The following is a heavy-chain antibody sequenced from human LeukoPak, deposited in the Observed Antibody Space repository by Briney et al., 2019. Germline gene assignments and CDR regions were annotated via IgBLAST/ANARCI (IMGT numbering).Heavy chain of an antibody. V-gene: IGHV4-34*01. Sequence: SETLSLTCAVYGGSFSGYYWSWIRQPPGKGLEWIGEINHSGSTNYNPSLKSRVTISVDTSKNQFSLKLSSVTAADTAVYYCARVIVGAVAGDSYYFDYWGQGTLVTVSS. D-gene: IGHD6-19*01. CDR3: ARVIVGAVAGDSYYFDY. CDR1: GGSFSGYY. J-gene: IGHJ4*02. CDR2: INHSGST.